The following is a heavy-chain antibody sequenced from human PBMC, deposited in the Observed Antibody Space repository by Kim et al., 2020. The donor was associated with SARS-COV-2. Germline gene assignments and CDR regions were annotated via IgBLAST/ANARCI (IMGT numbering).Heavy chain of an antibody. CDR3: AKWGRVTFGGVIVSYGM. Sequence: GGSLRLSCADSGFTFSSYGMHWVRQAPGKGLEWVAVISYDGSNKYYADSVKGRFTISRDNSKNTLYLQMNSLRAEDTAVYYCAKWGRVTFGGVIVSYGM. V-gene: IGHV3-30*18. CDR2: ISYDGSNK. CDR1: GFTFSSYG. D-gene: IGHD3-16*02. J-gene: IGHJ6*01.